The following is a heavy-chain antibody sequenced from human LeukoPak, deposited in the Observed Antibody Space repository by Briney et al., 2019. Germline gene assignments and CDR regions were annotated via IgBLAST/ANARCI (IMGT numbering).Heavy chain of an antibody. V-gene: IGHV4-34*01. CDR1: GGSFSGHY. CDR3: ARGSRGGYYYDSSGSSIDY. J-gene: IGHJ4*02. D-gene: IGHD3-22*01. Sequence: PSETLSLTCAVYGGSFSGHYWSWIRQPPGKGLEWIGEINHSGSTNYNPSLKSRVTISVDTSKNQFSLKLSSVTAADTAVYYCARGSRGGYYYDSSGSSIDYWGQGTLVTVSS. CDR2: INHSGST.